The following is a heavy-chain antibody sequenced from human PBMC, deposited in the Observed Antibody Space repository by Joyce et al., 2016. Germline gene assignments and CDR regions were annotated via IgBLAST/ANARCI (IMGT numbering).Heavy chain of an antibody. J-gene: IGHJ3*02. CDR3: ARERYGVSIRDIFDI. CDR1: GLTFDTYS. D-gene: IGHD4/OR15-4a*01. V-gene: IGHV3-21*06. Sequence: EVLLVESGGGLIKPGGSLRLSCVASGLTFDTYSMNWVRQAPGKGSEVVSFITSTGKYIYYADSLKDRFTISRDNAKNSVYLQMNSLRAEDSAVYFCARERYGVSIRDIFDIWGQGTVVTVFS. CDR2: ITSTGKYI.